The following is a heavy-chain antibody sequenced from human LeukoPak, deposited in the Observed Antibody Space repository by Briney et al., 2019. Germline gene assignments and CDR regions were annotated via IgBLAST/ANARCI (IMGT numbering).Heavy chain of an antibody. Sequence: PSETLSLTCTVSGDSISSYYWSWIRQPPGKGLEWIGYIYYSGGTDYNPSLKSRVTISVDTSKKQFSLRLSSVTAADTAVYYCARGYSSSWNYFDYWGLGTLVTVSS. J-gene: IGHJ4*02. D-gene: IGHD6-13*01. CDR1: GDSISSYY. V-gene: IGHV4-59*01. CDR3: ARGYSSSWNYFDY. CDR2: IYYSGGT.